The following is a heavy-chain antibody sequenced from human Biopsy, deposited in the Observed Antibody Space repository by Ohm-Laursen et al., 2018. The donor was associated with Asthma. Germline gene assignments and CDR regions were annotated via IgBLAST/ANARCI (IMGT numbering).Heavy chain of an antibody. CDR1: GGSISSDY. CDR2: IHNSGNT. D-gene: IGHD5-18*01. J-gene: IGHJ5*02. Sequence: GTLSLTCSVSGGSISSDYWSWLRKSPGKGLEWIGYIHNSGNTNYNPSLKSRVTISLDTSKNHFSLRLSFVTAADTAVYFCARGQGRGIQLWSLDPWGQGILVTVSS. V-gene: IGHV4-59*01. CDR3: ARGQGRGIQLWSLDP.